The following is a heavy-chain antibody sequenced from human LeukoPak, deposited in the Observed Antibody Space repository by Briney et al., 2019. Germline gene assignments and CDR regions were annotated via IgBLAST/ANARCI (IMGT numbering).Heavy chain of an antibody. CDR3: ARARRYYYDSSGYFDN. Sequence: PSETLSLACTVSGGSITSYYWGWIRQPPGKGLEWIGYIYYSGSTNYNPSLKSRVTISVDTSKNQFSLKLSSVTAADTAVYYCARARRYYYDSSGYFDNWGQGTLVTVSS. V-gene: IGHV4-59*01. J-gene: IGHJ4*02. D-gene: IGHD3-22*01. CDR2: IYYSGST. CDR1: GGSITSYY.